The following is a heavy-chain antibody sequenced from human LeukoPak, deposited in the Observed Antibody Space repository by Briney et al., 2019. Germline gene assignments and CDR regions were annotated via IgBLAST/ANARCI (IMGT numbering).Heavy chain of an antibody. CDR2: ISGSGGST. D-gene: IGHD1-26*01. CDR1: GFTFSSYA. V-gene: IGHV3-23*01. CDR3: AKVRGVLISGRGYYFDY. Sequence: GGSLRLSCAASGFTFSSYAMSWVRQAPGKGLEWVSAISGSGGSTYYADSVKGRFTISRDNSKNTLNLQMNSLRAEDTAVYYCAKVRGVLISGRGYYFDYWGQGTLVTVSS. J-gene: IGHJ4*02.